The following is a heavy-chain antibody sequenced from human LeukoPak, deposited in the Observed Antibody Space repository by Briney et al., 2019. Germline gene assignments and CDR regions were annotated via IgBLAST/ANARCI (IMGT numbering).Heavy chain of an antibody. Sequence: SETLSLTCTVSGGSISSYYWSWIQQPPGKGLEWIGYIYYSGSTNYNPSLKNRVTISVDTSKNQFSLKLSSVTAADTAVYYCARFRYYYGMDVWGQGTTVTVSS. J-gene: IGHJ6*02. CDR3: ARFRYYYGMDV. CDR2: IYYSGST. CDR1: GGSISSYY. V-gene: IGHV4-59*08.